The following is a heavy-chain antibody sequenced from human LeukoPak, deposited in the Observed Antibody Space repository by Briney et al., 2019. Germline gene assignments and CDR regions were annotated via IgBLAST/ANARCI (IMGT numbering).Heavy chain of an antibody. J-gene: IGHJ4*02. CDR2: INPNSGGT. CDR1: GYTFTGYY. D-gene: IGHD1-26*01. V-gene: IGHV1-2*02. Sequence: ASVKVSCKASGYTFTGYYMHWVRQAPGQGLEWMGWINPNSGGTNYAQKFQGRVTMTRDTSISTAYMELSRPRSDDTAVYYCARGGGGSYTPFDYWGQGTLVTVSS. CDR3: ARGGGGSYTPFDY.